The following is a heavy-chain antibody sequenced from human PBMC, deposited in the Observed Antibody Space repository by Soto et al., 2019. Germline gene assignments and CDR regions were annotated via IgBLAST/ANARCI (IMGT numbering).Heavy chain of an antibody. CDR3: ASFKG. V-gene: IGHV3-30-3*01. J-gene: IGHJ4*02. CDR1: GFTFRSYA. Sequence: QVQLVESGGGVVQPGRSLRLSCAASGFTFRSYAIHWVRQAPGKGLEWVAVISSDGSNKYYADSVKGRFTISRDNFKNTLYLQMNSLTAEDTSVYYCASFKGWGQGTLVTVSS. CDR2: ISSDGSNK.